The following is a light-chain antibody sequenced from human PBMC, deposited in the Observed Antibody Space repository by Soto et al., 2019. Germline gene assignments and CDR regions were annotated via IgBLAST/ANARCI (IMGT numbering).Light chain of an antibody. CDR3: QQANGVPCT. CDR2: GAS. Sequence: DIQMTQSPSSVSASVGDRVTISCRASHDVRSWLAWYQQKPGKAPNLLIYGASTLQSAVPSRFSGSGSGNDFPRTISSLQHEDFSTYYCQQANGVPCTFGQGTKVEIK. V-gene: IGKV1-12*02. J-gene: IGKJ1*01. CDR1: HDVRSW.